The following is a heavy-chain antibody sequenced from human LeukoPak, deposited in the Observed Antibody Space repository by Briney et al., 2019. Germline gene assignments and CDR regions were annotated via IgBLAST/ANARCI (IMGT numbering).Heavy chain of an antibody. J-gene: IGHJ4*02. Sequence: SETLSLTCTVSGGSIRNYYWSWIRQPPGKGLEWIGYVYNSGSTNYNPSLRSRVTISVDTSKSQFSLKLTSVTAADTAVYYCARGADYGDYPLGYWGQGTLVTVSS. CDR3: ARGADYGDYPLGY. D-gene: IGHD4-17*01. CDR2: VYNSGST. CDR1: GGSIRNYY. V-gene: IGHV4-59*01.